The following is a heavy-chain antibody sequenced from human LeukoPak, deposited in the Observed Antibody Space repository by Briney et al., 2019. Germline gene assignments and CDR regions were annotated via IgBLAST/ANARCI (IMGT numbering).Heavy chain of an antibody. CDR1: GGSISSYY. CDR3: ARGGPRMTTVVTPAIRRYNWFDP. V-gene: IGHV4-59*01. Sequence: SETLSLTCTVSGGSISSYYWSWIRQPPGKGLEWIGYIYYSGSTNYNPSLKSRVTISVDTSKNQFSLKLSSVTAADTAVYYCARGGPRMTTVVTPAIRRYNWFDPWGQGTLVTVSS. J-gene: IGHJ5*02. CDR2: IYYSGST. D-gene: IGHD4-23*01.